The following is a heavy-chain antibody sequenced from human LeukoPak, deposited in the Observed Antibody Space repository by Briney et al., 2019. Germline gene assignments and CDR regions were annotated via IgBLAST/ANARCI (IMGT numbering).Heavy chain of an antibody. CDR1: GFSFNSYW. CDR2: IKRDGSDI. CDR3: TRGQSYFGSGRAPVNWFDP. Sequence: GGSLRLSCEASGFSFNSYWMHWVRQAPGKGLEWVARIKRDGSDINYADSVEGRFIISRDNAQNTLFLQMNSLRAEDTAVYYCTRGQSYFGSGRAPVNWFDPWGQGTLVTVSS. J-gene: IGHJ5*02. V-gene: IGHV3-74*01. D-gene: IGHD3-10*01.